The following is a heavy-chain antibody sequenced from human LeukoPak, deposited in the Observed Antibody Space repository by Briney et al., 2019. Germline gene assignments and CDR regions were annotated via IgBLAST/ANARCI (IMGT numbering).Heavy chain of an antibody. Sequence: GGSLRLSCAASGFTLSSYGMHWVSQAPGKGLEWEAVISYDGSNKYYADSVKGRFTISRDNSKNTLYLQMNSLRAEDTAVYYCAKELYDSSPDYWGEGTLVTVSS. V-gene: IGHV3-30*18. CDR2: ISYDGSNK. CDR1: GFTLSSYG. CDR3: AKELYDSSPDY. J-gene: IGHJ4*02. D-gene: IGHD3-22*01.